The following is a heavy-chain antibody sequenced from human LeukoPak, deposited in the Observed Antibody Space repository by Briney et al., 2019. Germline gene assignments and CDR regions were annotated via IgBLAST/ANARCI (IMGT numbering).Heavy chain of an antibody. Sequence: PGGSLRLSCAAYGFTFSDYYMSWIRQAPGKGLEWVSYISSSGSTIYYADSVKGRFTISRDNAKNSLYLQMNSLRAEDTAVYYCARSMYGSGSYYYYYCMDVWGKGTTVTISS. J-gene: IGHJ6*03. CDR3: ARSMYGSGSYYYYYCMDV. D-gene: IGHD3-10*01. CDR1: GFTFSDYY. CDR2: ISSSGSTI. V-gene: IGHV3-11*01.